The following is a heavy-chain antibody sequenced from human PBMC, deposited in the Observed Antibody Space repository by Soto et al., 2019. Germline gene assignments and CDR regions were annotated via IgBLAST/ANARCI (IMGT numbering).Heavy chain of an antibody. CDR1: GDSVAINSAA. CDR3: TAGATSGRDVNYYYGIDV. CDR2: TYYRSKWYT. J-gene: IGHJ6*02. D-gene: IGHD3-3*01. Sequence: SQTLSLTCAISGDSVAINSAAWNWIRQSPSRGLEWLGRTYYRSKWYTDYAESVKSRITINPDTSKNQVSLQLKSLTPEDTTVYYCTAGATSGRDVNYYYGIDVWGQGTMVTVSS. V-gene: IGHV6-1*01.